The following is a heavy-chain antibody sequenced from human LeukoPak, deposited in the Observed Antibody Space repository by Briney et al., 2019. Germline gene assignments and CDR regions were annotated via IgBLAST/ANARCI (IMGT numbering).Heavy chain of an antibody. V-gene: IGHV3-30*02. CDR1: GFTFSRYG. CDR2: ISNSGGDK. D-gene: IGHD3-10*01. J-gene: IGHJ4*02. Sequence: PGGSLRLSCAASGFTFSRYGFHWVRQAPGEGLEWVAFISNSGGDKWYADSVKGRLTISRDKSKNTVNLQMSSLRVEDTALYYCARDGGSESYAFDYWGQGTQVTVSS. CDR3: ARDGGSESYAFDY.